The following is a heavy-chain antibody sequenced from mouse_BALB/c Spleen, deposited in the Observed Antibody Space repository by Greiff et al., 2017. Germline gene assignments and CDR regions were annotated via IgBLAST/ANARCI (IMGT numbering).Heavy chain of an antibody. CDR3: ARSIWGYAMDY. V-gene: IGHV5-17*02. D-gene: IGHD1-1*02. J-gene: IGHJ4*01. CDR2: ISSGSSTI. Sequence: EVQGVESGGGLVQPGGSRKLSCAASGFTFSSFGMHWVRQAPEKGLEWVAYISSGSSTIYYADTVKGRFTISRDNPKNTLFLQMTSLRSEDTAMYYCARSIWGYAMDYWGQGTSVTVSS. CDR1: GFTFSSFG.